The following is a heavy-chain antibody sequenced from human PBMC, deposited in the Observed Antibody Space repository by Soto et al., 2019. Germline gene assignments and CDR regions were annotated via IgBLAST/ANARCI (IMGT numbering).Heavy chain of an antibody. J-gene: IGHJ4*02. CDR2: INHSGST. CDR1: GGSFSGYY. V-gene: IGHV4-34*01. CDR3: ARGYDYVWGSYRYTDPRPFDY. D-gene: IGHD3-16*02. Sequence: PSETLSLTCAVYGGSFSGYYWSWILQPPGKGLEWIGEINHSGSTNYNPSLKSRVTISVDTSKNQFSLKLSSVTAADTAVYYCARGYDYVWGSYRYTDPRPFDYWGQGTMVTVYS.